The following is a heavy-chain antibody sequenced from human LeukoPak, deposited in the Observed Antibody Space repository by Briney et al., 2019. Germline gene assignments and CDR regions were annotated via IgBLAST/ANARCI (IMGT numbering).Heavy chain of an antibody. V-gene: IGHV3-30-3*01. D-gene: IGHD3-22*01. CDR1: HFTFSNYA. CDR3: ARDLEVVVIQYYFEY. Sequence: GGSLRLSCVTAHFTFSNYAMYWIRQAPGKGLEWVAVISYDGNEKYYADSVRGRFTISRDNSANTLYLQMNTLRAEDTAMYYCARDLEVVVIQYYFEYWGQGTLLSVSS. J-gene: IGHJ4*02. CDR2: ISYDGNEK.